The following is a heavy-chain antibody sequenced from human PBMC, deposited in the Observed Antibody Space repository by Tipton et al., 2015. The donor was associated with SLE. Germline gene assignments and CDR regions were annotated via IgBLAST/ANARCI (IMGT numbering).Heavy chain of an antibody. J-gene: IGHJ3*02. CDR3: ARPFGQQQFWNAFDI. V-gene: IGHV4-4*09. D-gene: IGHD3-3*02. Sequence: TLSLTCTVSGGSISSYYWSWIRQPAGKGLEWIGYIYTSGSTNYNPSLKGRVTMSVDTSKNQFSLKLSSVTAADTAVYYCARPFGQQQFWNAFDIWGQGTMVTVS. CDR1: GGSISSYY. CDR2: IYTSGST.